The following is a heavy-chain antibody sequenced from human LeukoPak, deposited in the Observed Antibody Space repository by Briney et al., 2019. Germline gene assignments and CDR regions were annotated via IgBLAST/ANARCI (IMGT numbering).Heavy chain of an antibody. CDR3: AHSYDFDSSGYHRPTAI. D-gene: IGHD3-22*01. V-gene: IGHV3-23*01. CDR2: ISDSGGSA. Sequence: GGSLRLSCAASGFTFSSYALSWVRQAPGKGLEWVSAISDSGGSAYYADSVKGRFTISGDKSANTVYLQMNSLRVDDTAMYYCAHSYDFDSSGYHRPTAIWGQGTQVTVSS. CDR1: GFTFSSYA. J-gene: IGHJ4*02.